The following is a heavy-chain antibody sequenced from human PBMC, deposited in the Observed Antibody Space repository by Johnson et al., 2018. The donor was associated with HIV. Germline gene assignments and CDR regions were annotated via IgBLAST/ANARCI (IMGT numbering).Heavy chain of an antibody. CDR3: AKGPNGQLDDAFHI. CDR1: GFTFSSYG. V-gene: IGHV3-33*06. J-gene: IGHJ3*02. Sequence: QMLLVESGGGVVQPGRSLRLSCAASGFTFSSYGMHWVRQAPGKGLEWVAVIWYDGNNKYYADSVKGRFTISRDNSKNTLYLQMNSLRAEDTAVYYCAKGPNGQLDDAFHIWGQGTMVTVSS. D-gene: IGHD6-6*01. CDR2: IWYDGNNK.